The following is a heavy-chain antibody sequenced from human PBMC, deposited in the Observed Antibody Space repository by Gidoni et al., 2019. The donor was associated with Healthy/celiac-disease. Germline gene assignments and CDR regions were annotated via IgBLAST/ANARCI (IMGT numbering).Heavy chain of an antibody. D-gene: IGHD3-22*01. CDR2: IDPSDSYT. CDR3: ARHVYYYDSSAPFDY. V-gene: IGHV5-10-1*03. CDR1: GYSFTSYW. J-gene: IGHJ4*02. Sequence: EVQLVQSGAEVKKPGESLRISCKGSGYSFTSYWISWVRQMPGKGLEWMGRIDPSDSYTNYSPSFQGHVTISADKSISTAYLQWSSLKASDTAMYYCARHVYYYDSSAPFDYWGQGTLVTVSS.